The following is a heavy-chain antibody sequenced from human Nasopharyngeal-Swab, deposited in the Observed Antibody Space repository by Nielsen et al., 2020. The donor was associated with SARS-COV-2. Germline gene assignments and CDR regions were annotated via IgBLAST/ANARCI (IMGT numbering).Heavy chain of an antibody. Sequence: GESLKISCAASGFTFSSYAMHWVRQAPGKGLEWVAVISYDGSNKYYADSVKGRFTISRDNSKNTLYLQMNSLRAEDTAVYYCARNHPYGMTSPFNYYYYGMDVWGQGTTVTVS. CDR3: ARNHPYGMTSPFNYYYYGMDV. J-gene: IGHJ6*02. CDR1: GFTFSSYA. CDR2: ISYDGSNK. D-gene: IGHD1-14*01. V-gene: IGHV3-30-3*01.